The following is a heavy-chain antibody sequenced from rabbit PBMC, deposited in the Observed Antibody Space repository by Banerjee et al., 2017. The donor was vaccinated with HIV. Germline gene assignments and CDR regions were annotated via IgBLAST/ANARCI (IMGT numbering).Heavy chain of an antibody. CDR2: IYTGDDDT. CDR1: GFDFSSSYW. D-gene: IGHD2-1*01. J-gene: IGHJ4*01. V-gene: IGHV1S45*01. Sequence: QEQLVESGGDLVQPEGSLTLTCKASGFDFSSSYWICWIRQAPGKVLEWIGCIYTGDDDTNYATWAKGRFTISKTASTVDLRMTSLTAADTATYFCARAGGYRDFGLWGPGTLVTVS. CDR3: ARAGGYRDFGL.